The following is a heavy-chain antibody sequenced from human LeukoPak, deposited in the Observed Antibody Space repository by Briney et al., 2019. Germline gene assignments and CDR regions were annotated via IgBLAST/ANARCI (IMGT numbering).Heavy chain of an antibody. CDR3: ATLGSSGMVHGNLDF. Sequence: GGSLRLSCEASGFAFSFSAMTWVRQAPGTGLEWVSTINANAINTYYADSVKGRFTISRDNSKSTLYLQLNSLRAEDTAMYYCATLGSSGMVHGNLDFWGQGTLVTVSS. D-gene: IGHD3-10*01. V-gene: IGHV3-23*01. J-gene: IGHJ4*02. CDR2: INANAINT. CDR1: GFAFSFSA.